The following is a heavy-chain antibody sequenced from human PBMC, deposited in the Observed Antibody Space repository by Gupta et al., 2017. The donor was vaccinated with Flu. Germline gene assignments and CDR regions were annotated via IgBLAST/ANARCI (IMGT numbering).Heavy chain of an antibody. CDR1: GYSFTTSW. V-gene: IGHV5-51*03. J-gene: IGHJ4*02. Sequence: EVQLVQSGAEVKKPGESLKISWKGSGYSFTTSWIAWVRQMPGKGLEWMGIIYPGNSQTRYSPSFQGQVTITADKSISTAYLQWSSLKASDTAMYYCARPRYSSSWYPFDYWGQGTLVTVSS. CDR2: IYPGNSQT. D-gene: IGHD6-13*01. CDR3: ARPRYSSSWYPFDY.